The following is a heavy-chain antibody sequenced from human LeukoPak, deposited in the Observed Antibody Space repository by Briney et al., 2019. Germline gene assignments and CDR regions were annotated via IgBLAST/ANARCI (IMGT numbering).Heavy chain of an antibody. D-gene: IGHD3-10*01. J-gene: IGHJ4*02. V-gene: IGHV1-69*05. CDR2: IIPIFGTA. CDR1: GGTFSSYA. Sequence: SVKVSCKASGGTFSSYAISWVRHAPGQGIEWMGRIIPIFGTANYAQKFQGRVTITTDESTSTAYMELSSLRSEDTAVYYCARVRGSGINFDYWGQGTLVTVSS. CDR3: ARVRGSGINFDY.